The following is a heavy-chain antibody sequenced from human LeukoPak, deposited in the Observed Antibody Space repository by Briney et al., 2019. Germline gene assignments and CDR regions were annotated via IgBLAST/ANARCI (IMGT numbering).Heavy chain of an antibody. CDR3: ARSRSGYSYDHAAFEI. Sequence: SETLSLTCTVSGGSISTYYWSWIRQPPGKGLEWIAYIDYRGSTTYNPSLRSRVTISVDTSRNQFSLKLSSVTTADTAVYYCARSRSGYSYDHAAFEIWGQGTMVTVSS. V-gene: IGHV4-59*01. D-gene: IGHD5-18*01. J-gene: IGHJ3*02. CDR1: GGSISTYY. CDR2: IDYRGST.